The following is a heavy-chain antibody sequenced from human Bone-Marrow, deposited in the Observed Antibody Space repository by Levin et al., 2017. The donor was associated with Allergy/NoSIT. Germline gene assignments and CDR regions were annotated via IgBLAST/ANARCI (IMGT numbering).Heavy chain of an antibody. V-gene: IGHV3-11*01. D-gene: IGHD6-13*01. CDR1: GFTFSDFY. Sequence: AGGSLRLSCVVSGFTFSDFYMSWIRQAPGKGLEWISYISGSGTTIDYADSVKGRFTISRDNAKRTLYLQMNSLRAEDTAMYYCARDKGTYRAAAGSMDTWGRGTLVAVSS. J-gene: IGHJ2*01. CDR3: ARDKGTYRAAAGSMDT. CDR2: ISGSGTTI.